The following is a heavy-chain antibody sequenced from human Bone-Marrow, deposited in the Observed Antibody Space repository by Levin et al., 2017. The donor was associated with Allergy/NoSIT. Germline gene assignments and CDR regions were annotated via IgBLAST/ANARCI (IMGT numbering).Heavy chain of an antibody. J-gene: IGHJ3*02. Sequence: SETLSLTCTVSGDSISRNSYYWGWFRQPPGKGLEWIGSVSYSGSRYYNPSLRSRVAISIDMSKNQVSLRVSSVTAADTAVFYCARQYHDILSGDYTDAFGIWGQGTMVTVSS. CDR3: ARQYHDILSGDYTDAFGI. V-gene: IGHV4-39*01. CDR2: VSYSGSR. CDR1: GDSISRNSYY. D-gene: IGHD3-9*01.